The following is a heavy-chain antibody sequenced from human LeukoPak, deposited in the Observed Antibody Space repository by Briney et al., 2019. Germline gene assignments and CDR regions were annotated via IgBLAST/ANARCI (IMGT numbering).Heavy chain of an antibody. Sequence: ASVKVSCKVSGYTLTELSMHWVRQAPGKGLEWMGGFDPEDGETIYAQKFQGRVTMTEDTSTDTAYMELSSLRSEDTAVYYCATEIGYCSSTSCYDFDYWGQGTLVTVSS. CDR3: ATEIGYCSSTSCYDFDY. CDR2: FDPEDGET. CDR1: GYTLTELS. D-gene: IGHD2-2*01. J-gene: IGHJ4*02. V-gene: IGHV1-24*01.